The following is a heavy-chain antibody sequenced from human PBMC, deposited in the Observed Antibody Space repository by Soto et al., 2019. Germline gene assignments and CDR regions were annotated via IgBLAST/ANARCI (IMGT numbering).Heavy chain of an antibody. CDR2: ISAYNGNT. D-gene: IGHD3-3*01. Sequence: GASVKVSCKAPGYTFTSYGISWVRQAPGQGLEWMGWISAYNGNTNYAQKLQGRVTMTTDTSTSTAYMELRSLRAEDTAVYYCAKDREWLSYYYYYGMDVWGQGTTVTVSS. CDR3: AKDREWLSYYYYYGMDV. V-gene: IGHV1-18*01. J-gene: IGHJ6*02. CDR1: GYTFTSYG.